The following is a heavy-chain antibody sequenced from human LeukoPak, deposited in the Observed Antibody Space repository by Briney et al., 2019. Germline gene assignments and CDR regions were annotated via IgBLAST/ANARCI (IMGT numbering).Heavy chain of an antibody. V-gene: IGHV3-66*01. J-gene: IGHJ5*02. CDR3: ARDYYYDSSGYYGGP. CDR1: RFTVSSNY. CDR2: IYSGGST. Sequence: AGGSLRLSCAASRFTVSSNYMSWVRQAPGKGLEWVSVIYSGGSTYYADSVKGRFTISRDNSKNTLYLQMNSLRAEDTAVYYCARDYYYDSSGYYGGPWGQGTLVTVSS. D-gene: IGHD3-22*01.